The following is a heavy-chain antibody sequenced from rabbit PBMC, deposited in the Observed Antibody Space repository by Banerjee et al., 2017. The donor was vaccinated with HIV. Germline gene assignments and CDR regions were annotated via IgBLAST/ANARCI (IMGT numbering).Heavy chain of an antibody. D-gene: IGHD6-1*01. V-gene: IGHV1S45*01. J-gene: IGHJ4*01. CDR2: IYTGDGST. Sequence: QEQLVESGGGLVQPEGSLTLTCKASGFDFSSYYYMCWVRQAPGKGLEWIGCIYTGDGSTYYASWAKGRFTISKTSSTTVTLQMTSLTAADTASYFCAKNAGSYGYNLWGQGTLVTVS. CDR3: AKNAGSYGYNL. CDR1: GFDFSSYYY.